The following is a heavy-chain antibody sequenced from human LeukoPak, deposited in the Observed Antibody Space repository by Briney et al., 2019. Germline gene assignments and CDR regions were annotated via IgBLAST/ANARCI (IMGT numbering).Heavy chain of an antibody. D-gene: IGHD2-15*01. CDR3: ARDCSGGSCYYYYMDV. CDR2: IYDSGST. J-gene: IGHJ6*03. CDR1: GGSISSRSYY. Sequence: SQTLSLTCTVSGGSISSRSYYWSWIRQPAGTGLEWIGRIYDSGSTNYNPSLKSRVTISLDTSKNQFSLKLSSVTAADTAVYYCARDCSGGSCYYYYMDVWGKGTTVTVSS. V-gene: IGHV4-61*02.